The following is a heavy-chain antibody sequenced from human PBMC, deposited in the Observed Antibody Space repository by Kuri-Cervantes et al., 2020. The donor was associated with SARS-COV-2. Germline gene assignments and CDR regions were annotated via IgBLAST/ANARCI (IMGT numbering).Heavy chain of an antibody. D-gene: IGHD1-26*01. CDR2: IDWDDDT. V-gene: IGHV2-70*17. Sequence: SGPTLVKPTQTLTLTCSFSGFSLNTSGMSVSWIRQPPGKALEWLARIDWDDDTFYNASLKTRLTISKDTSKKQVVLTMTNMDPVDTATYYCARTYSGDYLNWFDPWGRGILVTVSS. CDR3: ARTYSGDYLNWFDP. J-gene: IGHJ5*02. CDR1: GFSLNTSGMS.